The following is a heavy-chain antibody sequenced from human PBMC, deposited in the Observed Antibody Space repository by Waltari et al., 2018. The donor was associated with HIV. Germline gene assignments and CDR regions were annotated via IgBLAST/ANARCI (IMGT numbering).Heavy chain of an antibody. Sequence: QVQLQQWGAGLLKPSETLSLTCAVYGGSFSGYYWSWIRQPPGKGLEWIGEINHSGSTNYNPSLKSRVTISVDTSKNQFSLKLSSVTAADTAVYYCARGFSTMIVVARTFDIWGQGTMVTVSS. V-gene: IGHV4-34*01. CDR1: GGSFSGYY. D-gene: IGHD3-22*01. J-gene: IGHJ3*02. CDR3: ARGFSTMIVVARTFDI. CDR2: INHSGST.